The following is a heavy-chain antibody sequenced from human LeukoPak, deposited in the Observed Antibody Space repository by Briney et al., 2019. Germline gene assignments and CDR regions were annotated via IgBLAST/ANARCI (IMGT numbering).Heavy chain of an antibody. CDR3: AKDGGDYYDSSGYYLDYFDY. J-gene: IGHJ4*02. CDR2: ISGSGGST. D-gene: IGHD3-22*01. V-gene: IGHV3-23*01. Sequence: PGGSLRLSCAASGFTFSSYAMSWVRQAPGKGLEWVSAISGSGGSTYYADSVKGRFTISRDNSKNTLYPQMNSLRAEDTAVYYCAKDGGDYYDSSGYYLDYFDYWGQGTLVTVSS. CDR1: GFTFSSYA.